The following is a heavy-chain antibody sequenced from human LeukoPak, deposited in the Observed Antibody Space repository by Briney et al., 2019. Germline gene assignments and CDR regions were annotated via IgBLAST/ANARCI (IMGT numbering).Heavy chain of an antibody. CDR1: GFTFSSNT. CDR2: ITGSGGST. D-gene: IGHD3-22*01. V-gene: IGHV3-23*01. Sequence: GGSLRLSCAASGFTFSSNTMSWVRQAPGKGLEWVSAITGSGGSTYHADSVKGRFTISRDNSKNTLYLQMNRLRAEDTAVYYCAKANYYESSGYYENLDYWGQGTLVTVSS. J-gene: IGHJ4*02. CDR3: AKANYYESSGYYENLDY.